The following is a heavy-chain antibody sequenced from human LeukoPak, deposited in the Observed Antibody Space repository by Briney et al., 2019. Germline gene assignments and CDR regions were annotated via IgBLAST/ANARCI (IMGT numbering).Heavy chain of an antibody. D-gene: IGHD3-10*01. Sequence: GGSLRLSCAASGFTLGSYWMTWVRQAPGKGLEWVASINNDGGETYYVDSVKGRFTISRDNAENTLYLQMNSLRAEDTAVYYGESSLWFGEKRGLDYWGQGTLVTVSS. V-gene: IGHV3-7*02. CDR3: ESSLWFGEKRGLDY. CDR2: INNDGGET. CDR1: GFTLGSYW. J-gene: IGHJ4*02.